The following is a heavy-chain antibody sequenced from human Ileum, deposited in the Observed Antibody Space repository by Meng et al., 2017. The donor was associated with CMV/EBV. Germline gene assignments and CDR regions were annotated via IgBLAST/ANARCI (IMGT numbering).Heavy chain of an antibody. CDR2: ITSSGTNI. J-gene: IGHJ4*02. Sequence: SLKISCAASGFTFANYEMNWVRQAPGEGLEWVSYITSSGTNIYYADSVKGRFTITRDNAKNSLYLQMNSLRVEDTAVYYCATPFLLTPNYWGQGTLVTVSS. V-gene: IGHV3-48*03. D-gene: IGHD4-23*01. CDR3: ATPFLLTPNY. CDR1: GFTFANYE.